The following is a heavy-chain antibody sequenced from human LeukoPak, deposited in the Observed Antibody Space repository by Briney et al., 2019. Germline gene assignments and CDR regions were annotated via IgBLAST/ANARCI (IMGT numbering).Heavy chain of an antibody. D-gene: IGHD1-26*01. V-gene: IGHV4-4*07. Sequence: PSETLSLTCTVSGGSISSYYWGWIRQPAGKGLEWIGRIYTSGSTNYNPSLKSRVTISVDTSKNQFSLKLSSVTAADTAVYYCARDQVGYYYYYYMDVWGKGTTVTVSS. CDR1: GGSISSYY. CDR3: ARDQVGYYYYYYMDV. CDR2: IYTSGST. J-gene: IGHJ6*03.